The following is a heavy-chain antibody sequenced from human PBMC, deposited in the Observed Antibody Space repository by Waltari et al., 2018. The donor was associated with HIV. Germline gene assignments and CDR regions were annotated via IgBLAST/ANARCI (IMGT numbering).Heavy chain of an antibody. Sequence: QLVDSGGGVVQPGGSLILSCTGSGFRFRTSGLQWVLQSPGRGMEWVAFIRNDGTDEHYAASVKGRFTISRDNAKSILYLQMTSLTSEDSGIYDCWRAVRTSDSFDVWGHGTLVSVSS. J-gene: IGHJ3*01. V-gene: IGHV3-30*02. CDR2: IRNDGTDE. CDR3: WRAVRTSDSFDV. CDR1: GFRFRTSG.